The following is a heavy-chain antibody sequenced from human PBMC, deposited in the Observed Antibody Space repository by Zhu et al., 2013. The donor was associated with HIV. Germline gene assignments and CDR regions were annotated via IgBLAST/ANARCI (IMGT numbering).Heavy chain of an antibody. CDR3: ARFHGRPGSSTGTYYGVDA. CDR1: GGTFSSYT. CDR2: VIPALNIR. Sequence: QVQLVQSGAEMKKPGSSVKVSCKASGGTFSSYTVSWVRQAPGQGLEWMGRVIPALNIRDYAQKFQGRVTITADKSTSTIYMTLTGLKSEDTAVYYCARFHGRPGSSTGTYYGVDAWGQGTTVTVSS. J-gene: IGHJ6*02. D-gene: IGHD1-26*01. V-gene: IGHV1-69*02.